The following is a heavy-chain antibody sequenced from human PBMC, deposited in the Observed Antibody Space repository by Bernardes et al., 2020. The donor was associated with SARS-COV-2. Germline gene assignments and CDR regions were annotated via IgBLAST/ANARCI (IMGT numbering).Heavy chain of an antibody. Sequence: GGSLRLSCAASGFTFSSYCMSWVRQAPGKGLEWVANIKQDGSEKYYVDSVKGRFTISRDNAKNSLYLQMNSLRAEDTAVYYCASSSWLRAPFDYWGQGTLVTVSS. V-gene: IGHV3-7*01. CDR2: IKQDGSEK. CDR3: ASSSWLRAPFDY. D-gene: IGHD6-13*01. J-gene: IGHJ4*02. CDR1: GFTFSSYC.